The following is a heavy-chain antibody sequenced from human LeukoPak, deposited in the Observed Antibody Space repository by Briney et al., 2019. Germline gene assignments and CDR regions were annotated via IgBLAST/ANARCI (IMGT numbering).Heavy chain of an antibody. V-gene: IGHV3-23*01. CDR3: AKDSGDFWSDPDY. CDR2: ISGSGGST. CDR1: GFTYSNYA. Sequence: GGSLRLSCAASGFTYSNYAMSWVRQAPGKGLEWVSAISGSGGSTYYADSVKGRFTISRDNSKNTLYLQMNSLRAEDTAVYYCAKDSGDFWSDPDYWGQGTLVTVSS. J-gene: IGHJ4*02. D-gene: IGHD3-3*01.